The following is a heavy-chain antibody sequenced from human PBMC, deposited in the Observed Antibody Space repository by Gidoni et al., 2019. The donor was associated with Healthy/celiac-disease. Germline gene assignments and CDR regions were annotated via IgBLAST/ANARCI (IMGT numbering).Heavy chain of an antibody. CDR1: GFTFRNAW. D-gene: IGHD3-3*01. V-gene: IGHV3-15*01. CDR2: IKSKTDGGTT. Sequence: EVQLVESGGGLVKPGGSLRLSCAASGFTFRNAWMSWVRQAPGKGLEWVGRIKSKTDGGTTDYAAPVKGRFTISRDDSKNTLYLQMNSLKTEDTAVYYCTIELNYDFWSGPFDYWGQGTLVTVSS. CDR3: TIELNYDFWSGPFDY. J-gene: IGHJ4*02.